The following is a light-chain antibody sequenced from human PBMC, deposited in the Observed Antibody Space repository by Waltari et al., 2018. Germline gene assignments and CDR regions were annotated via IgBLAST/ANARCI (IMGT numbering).Light chain of an antibody. CDR3: LHLNNFPLS. J-gene: IGKJ4*01. Sequence: DIQLTQSPSFLSASVRDRVTITCRASQGISTYLAWYQQKPGKAPKLLIYAASTLQSDIPSRFSGSGSGTEFTLTICSLQPEDFATYYCLHLNNFPLSFGGGTKVELK. CDR2: AAS. CDR1: QGISTY. V-gene: IGKV1-9*01.